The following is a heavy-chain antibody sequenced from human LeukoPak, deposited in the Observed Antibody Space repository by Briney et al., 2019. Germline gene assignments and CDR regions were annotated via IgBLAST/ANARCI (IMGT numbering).Heavy chain of an antibody. D-gene: IGHD6-6*01. CDR1: GYTFTSYY. CDR3: ARESGAARLLYYYYYMDV. Sequence: ASVKVSCKASGYTFTSYYMHWVRQAPGQGLEWMGIINPSGGSTSYAQKFQGRVTMTRDMSTSTVYMELSSLRSEDTAVYYCARESGAARLLYYYYYMDVWGKGTTVTVSS. CDR2: INPSGGST. V-gene: IGHV1-46*01. J-gene: IGHJ6*03.